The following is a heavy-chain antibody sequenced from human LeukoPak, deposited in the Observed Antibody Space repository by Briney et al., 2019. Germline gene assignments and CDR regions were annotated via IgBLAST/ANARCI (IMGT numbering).Heavy chain of an antibody. Sequence: GGSLRLSCAASGFTFSSYWMHWVRQAPGKGLNWVSAITSSGGYTYYADSVKGRFTISRDNSKNTLHLQMSSLRDEDTAVYYCAKGGGGSYGLYYFDYWGQGTLVTVSS. CDR3: AKGGGGSYGLYYFDY. CDR1: GFTFSSYW. J-gene: IGHJ4*02. V-gene: IGHV3-23*01. CDR2: ITSSGGYT. D-gene: IGHD5-18*01.